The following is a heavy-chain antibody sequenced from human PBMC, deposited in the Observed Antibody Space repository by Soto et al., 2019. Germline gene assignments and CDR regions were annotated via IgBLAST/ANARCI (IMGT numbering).Heavy chain of an antibody. V-gene: IGHV4-34*01. Sequence: QVQLQQWGAGLFKPSETLSLTCAVYGGSFSGYYWSWIRQPPGKGLEWIGEINHSGSTNYNPTLNRRVTISVDTSKNQHSLKLSSVTAADTAVYYCAIGVLLGYSSSLSTYWGQRTMVTVS. J-gene: IGHJ4*02. CDR1: GGSFSGYY. D-gene: IGHD6-13*01. CDR2: INHSGST. CDR3: AIGVLLGYSSSLSTY.